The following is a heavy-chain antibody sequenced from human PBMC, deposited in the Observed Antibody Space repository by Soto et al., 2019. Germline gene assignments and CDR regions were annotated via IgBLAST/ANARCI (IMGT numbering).Heavy chain of an antibody. CDR3: ARGKKEGATKWDHYYYYGMDV. J-gene: IGHJ6*02. Sequence: LVKSSCNAPGYNFTSCDINWVRQATGHGLQRIGSMNPNNHNTNYARKFQGRVTITADEYKSTAYMEMSSLRSEDTAVYYCARGKKEGATKWDHYYYYGMDVWGQGTTVTVSS. V-gene: IGHV1-8*01. D-gene: IGHD1-26*01. CDR2: MNPNNHNT. CDR1: GYNFTSCD.